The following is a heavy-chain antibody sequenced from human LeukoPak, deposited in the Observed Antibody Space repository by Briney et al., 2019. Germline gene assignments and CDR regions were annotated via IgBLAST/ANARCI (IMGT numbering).Heavy chain of an antibody. Sequence: GGSLRLSCAASGFTFNNYAMSWVRQAPGKGLEWVSAISRSGGSTYYTDSVKGRFTISRDNSKNTLYLQMTSLRAEDTAVYYCAKDYSSSWYFWGQGTLVTVSS. D-gene: IGHD6-13*01. CDR1: GFTFNNYA. J-gene: IGHJ4*02. V-gene: IGHV3-23*01. CDR2: ISRSGGST. CDR3: AKDYSSSWYF.